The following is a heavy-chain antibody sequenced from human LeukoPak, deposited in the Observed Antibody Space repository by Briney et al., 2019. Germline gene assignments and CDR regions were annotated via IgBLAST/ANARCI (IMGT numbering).Heavy chain of an antibody. CDR2: IYYSGST. J-gene: IGHJ4*02. D-gene: IGHD3-10*01. Sequence: SETLSLTCTVSGGSISSGDYYWSWIRQPPGKGLEWIGYIYYSGSTYYNPSLKCRVTISVDTSKNQFSLKLSSVTAADTAVYYCARSGGYYYGSAQGSPSYYFDYWGQGTLVTVFS. CDR3: ARSGGYYYGSAQGSPSYYFDY. CDR1: GGSISSGDYY. V-gene: IGHV4-30-4*01.